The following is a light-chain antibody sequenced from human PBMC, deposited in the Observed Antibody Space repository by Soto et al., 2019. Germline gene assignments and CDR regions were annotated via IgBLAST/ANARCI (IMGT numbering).Light chain of an antibody. V-gene: IGLV1-40*01. Sequence: QSVLTQPPSVSGAPGQRVTISCTESSSNNGTDYDVHWYQQLPGTAPKLLIFANTNRPSGVPDRFSGSKSGTSASLAITRLQAEDEAVYYCQSYDRSPSQDVVFGGGTKVTVL. CDR1: SSNNGTDYD. CDR3: QSYDRSPSQDVV. CDR2: ANT. J-gene: IGLJ2*01.